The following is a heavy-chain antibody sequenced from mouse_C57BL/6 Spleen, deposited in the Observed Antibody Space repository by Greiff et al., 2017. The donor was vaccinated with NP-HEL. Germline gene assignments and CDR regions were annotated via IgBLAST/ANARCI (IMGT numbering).Heavy chain of an antibody. V-gene: IGHV1-81*01. CDR1: GYTFTSYG. J-gene: IGHJ1*03. D-gene: IGHD1-1*01. CDR3: ARRVITTVVGGYFDV. Sequence: VQLQQSGAELARPGASVKLSCKASGYTFTSYGISWVKQRTGQGLEWIGEIYPRSGNTYYNEKFKGKATLTADKSSSTAYMELRSLTSEDAAVYFCARRVITTVVGGYFDVWGTGTTVTVSS. CDR2: IYPRSGNT.